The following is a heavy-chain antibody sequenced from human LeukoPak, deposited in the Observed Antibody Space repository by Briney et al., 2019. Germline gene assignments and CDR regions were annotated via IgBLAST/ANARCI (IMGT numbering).Heavy chain of an antibody. J-gene: IGHJ4*02. V-gene: IGHV1-18*01. Sequence: ASVKVSCKASGCSFTSYGISWVRQAPGQGLEWMGWISAYNGNTNYPQKLQGRVTITTDTSKSTAYMELRSLRSADTAVYYCARAVIVGATMGPDSNFDYWGQGTLVTVSS. D-gene: IGHD1-26*01. CDR1: GCSFTSYG. CDR3: ARAVIVGATMGPDSNFDY. CDR2: ISAYNGNT.